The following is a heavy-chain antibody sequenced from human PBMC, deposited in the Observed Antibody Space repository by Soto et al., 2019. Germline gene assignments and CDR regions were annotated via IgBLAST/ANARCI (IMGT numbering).Heavy chain of an antibody. CDR2: ISGSGTNT. D-gene: IGHD1-1*01. CDR3: AKEKPTTTCFDS. CDR1: GFSFSSYP. Sequence: GGSLRLSCLASGFSFSSYPMTWVRQAPGKGLEWVSVISGSGTNTYYAESVKGRFTISRDSSQNTLYLQMNSLRAEDTAVYYCAKEKPTTTCFDSWGQGTLVTVFS. J-gene: IGHJ4*02. V-gene: IGHV3-23*01.